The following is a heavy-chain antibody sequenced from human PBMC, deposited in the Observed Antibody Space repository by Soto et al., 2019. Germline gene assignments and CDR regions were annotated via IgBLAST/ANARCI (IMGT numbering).Heavy chain of an antibody. CDR2: ISSDGTTT. J-gene: IGHJ4*02. Sequence: PGGSLRLSCVASGFTFSHYWMHWVRQAPGKGLVWVSRISSDGTTTNYADSVKGRFTISRDNAKNTLYLLMTSLRVEDRAIYYCVRGKVAAGFDYWGQGALVTVSS. V-gene: IGHV3-74*01. CDR1: GFTFSHYW. CDR3: VRGKVAAGFDY. D-gene: IGHD6-13*01.